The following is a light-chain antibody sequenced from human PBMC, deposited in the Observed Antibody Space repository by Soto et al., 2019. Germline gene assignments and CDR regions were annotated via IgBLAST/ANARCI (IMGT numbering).Light chain of an antibody. J-gene: IGKJ3*01. V-gene: IGKV3-11*01. CDR3: QQYGDSPLT. CDR2: DSS. Sequence: EIALTQSPATLSLSPGERATLSCRASQNVDKFLAWYQQRPGQPPRLLIFDSSNRAAAVPDRFTGSGSGTDFALTISRLEPEDFGVYYCQQYGDSPLTSGPGTKVDIK. CDR1: QNVDKF.